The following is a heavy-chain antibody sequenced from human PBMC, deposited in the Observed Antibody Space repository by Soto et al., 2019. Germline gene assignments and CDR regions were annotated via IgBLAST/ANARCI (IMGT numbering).Heavy chain of an antibody. CDR2: INPGGGDT. Sequence: QVQLGQSGAEVKKPGASVKVSCRASGYSFSSFYLHWIRQAPGQGLEWMGLINPGGGDTSYAQKFEGRVTMTRDTSTSTVYMELGSLSSDDTAVYYCARDLEPPVGANRYFDFWGQGTLVTVSS. J-gene: IGHJ4*02. D-gene: IGHD1-26*01. V-gene: IGHV1-46*01. CDR3: ARDLEPPVGANRYFDF. CDR1: GYSFSSFY.